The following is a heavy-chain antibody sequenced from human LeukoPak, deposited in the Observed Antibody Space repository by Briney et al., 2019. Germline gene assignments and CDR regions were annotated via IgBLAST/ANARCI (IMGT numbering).Heavy chain of an antibody. CDR3: ARLYYDFWSGPAYNWFDP. CDR1: GGSISSSSYY. V-gene: IGHV4-39*01. Sequence: PPETLSLTCTVSGGSISSSSYYWGWIRQPPGKGLEWIGSIYYSGSTYYNPSLKSRVTISVDTSKNQFSLKLSSVTAADTAVYYCARLYYDFWSGPAYNWFDPWGQGTLVTVSS. D-gene: IGHD3-3*01. CDR2: IYYSGST. J-gene: IGHJ5*02.